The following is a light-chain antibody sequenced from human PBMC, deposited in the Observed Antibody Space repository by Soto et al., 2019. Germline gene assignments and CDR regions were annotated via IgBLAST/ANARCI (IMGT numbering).Light chain of an antibody. J-gene: IGKJ1*01. Sequence: AVPMTQSPSSLSASVGDRVTFTCRASQDIRNNLGWYQQKPGRAPKLLIYAATGLQTGVPSRFIGSGSGTDFTLTISTLQPEDFATYYCLQDYNYPWTFGQGTKVEVK. CDR3: LQDYNYPWT. CDR2: AAT. CDR1: QDIRNN. V-gene: IGKV1-6*01.